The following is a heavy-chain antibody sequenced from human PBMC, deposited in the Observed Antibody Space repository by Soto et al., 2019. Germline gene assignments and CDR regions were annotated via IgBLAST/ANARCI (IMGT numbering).Heavy chain of an antibody. V-gene: IGHV1-69*01. CDR3: ARARHMVRGVPDSYYYCLDG. CDR1: GGTFSSYA. Sequence: QVQLVQSGAEVKKPGSSVKVSCKASGGTFSSYAISWVRQAPGQGLEWMGGIIPIFGTANYAQKFQGRVRMTADASMSTAYMELCSLRAEDTVVYCCARARHMVRGVPDSYYYCLDGWGQGTTVTVSS. D-gene: IGHD3-10*01. CDR2: IIPIFGTA. J-gene: IGHJ6*02.